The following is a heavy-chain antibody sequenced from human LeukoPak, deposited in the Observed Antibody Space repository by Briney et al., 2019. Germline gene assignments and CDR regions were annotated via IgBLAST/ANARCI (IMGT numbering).Heavy chain of an antibody. CDR1: GFLFHVYT. CDR3: ARERIQLGPYYYYGMDV. Sequence: GGSLRLSCRTSGFLFHVYTMTWVRQTPGKGLEWISSISHSDDSTYYADSVKGRFTISRDNSKNTLYLQMNSLRAEDTAVYYCARERIQLGPYYYYGMDVWGQGTTVTVSS. CDR2: ISHSDDST. D-gene: IGHD5-18*01. J-gene: IGHJ6*02. V-gene: IGHV3-23*01.